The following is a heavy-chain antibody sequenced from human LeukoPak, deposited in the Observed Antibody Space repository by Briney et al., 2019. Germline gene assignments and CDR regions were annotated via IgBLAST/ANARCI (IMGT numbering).Heavy chain of an antibody. D-gene: IGHD6-13*01. CDR3: AKDMYSSSVPNWFDP. Sequence: GGSLRLSCAASGFTFSNYAMSWVRQAPGKGLEWVSAISGSGGRTYYADSVKGRFTISRDNSKNTLYLQMNSLRAEDTAVYYCAKDMYSSSVPNWFDPWGQGILVTVSS. CDR2: ISGSGGRT. V-gene: IGHV3-23*01. CDR1: GFTFSNYA. J-gene: IGHJ5*02.